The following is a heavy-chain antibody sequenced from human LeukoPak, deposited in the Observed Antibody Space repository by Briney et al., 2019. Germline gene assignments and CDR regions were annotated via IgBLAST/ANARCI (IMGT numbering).Heavy chain of an antibody. D-gene: IGHD3-10*01. CDR2: ISGSGGST. Sequence: PGGSLRLSCAASGFTFSSYAMSWVRQAPGKGLEWVSAISGSGGSTYYADSVKGRFTISRDNSKNTLYLQMNSLRAEDTAMYFCATTMVREIIILQPFDYWGQGTLVIVSS. V-gene: IGHV3-23*01. J-gene: IGHJ4*02. CDR1: GFTFSSYA. CDR3: ATTMVREIIILQPFDY.